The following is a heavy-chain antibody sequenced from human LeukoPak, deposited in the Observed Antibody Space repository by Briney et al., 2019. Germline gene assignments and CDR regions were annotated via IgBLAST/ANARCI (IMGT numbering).Heavy chain of an antibody. D-gene: IGHD6-13*01. Sequence: PGGSLRLSCAASGFTFSSYWMHWVRQAPGKGLVWVSRINSDGSSTTYADSVKGRFTISRDNAKNMFYLQMNSLRVEDTAVYYCVREKSRYSTSWSSGVWFDPWGQGTLVTVSS. J-gene: IGHJ5*02. CDR2: INSDGSST. CDR1: GFTFSSYW. V-gene: IGHV3-74*01. CDR3: VREKSRYSTSWSSGVWFDP.